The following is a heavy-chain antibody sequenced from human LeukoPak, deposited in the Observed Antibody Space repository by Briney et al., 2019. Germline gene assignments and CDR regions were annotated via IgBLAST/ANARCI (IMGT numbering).Heavy chain of an antibody. CDR1: GGSISSSSYY. CDR3: AISFYCSGGSCYLGY. D-gene: IGHD2-15*01. V-gene: IGHV4-39*07. CDR2: IYYSGST. J-gene: IGHJ4*02. Sequence: SETLSLTCTVSGGSISSSSYYWGWIRQPPGKGLEWIGSIYYSGSTYYNPSLKSRVTISVDTSKNQFSLKLSSVTAADTAVYYCAISFYCSGGSCYLGYWGQGTLVTVSS.